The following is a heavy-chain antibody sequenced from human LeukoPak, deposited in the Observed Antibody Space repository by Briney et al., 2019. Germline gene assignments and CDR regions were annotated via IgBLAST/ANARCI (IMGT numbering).Heavy chain of an antibody. CDR1: GFTFSSYA. J-gene: IGHJ4*02. D-gene: IGHD3-10*01. Sequence: PGGSLRLSCAASGFTFSSYAMSWVRQAPGKGLEWVSAISGGGGSTYYADSVKGRFTISRDNSKNTLYLQMNSLRAEDTAVYYCAKSRSPYYYGSGSTHAGYWGQGTLVTVSS. CDR2: ISGGGGST. CDR3: AKSRSPYYYGSGSTHAGY. V-gene: IGHV3-23*01.